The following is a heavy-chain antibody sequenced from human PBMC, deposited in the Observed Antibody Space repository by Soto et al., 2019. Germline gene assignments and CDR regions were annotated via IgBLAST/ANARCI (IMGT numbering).Heavy chain of an antibody. J-gene: IGHJ3*02. D-gene: IGHD5-12*01. CDR3: AIGAYSGGGPLGAFDI. CDR2: IYSSRTT. Sequence: EVQLVETGGGLIHPGGSLRLSCAASGFSINNNYMTWVRQAPGKGLEWVSVIYSSRTTYYADSVKGRFTISRDNSKNTLYLEMSSLRAEDSAVYYCAIGAYSGGGPLGAFDIWGQGTMVTVSS. V-gene: IGHV3-53*02. CDR1: GFSINNNY.